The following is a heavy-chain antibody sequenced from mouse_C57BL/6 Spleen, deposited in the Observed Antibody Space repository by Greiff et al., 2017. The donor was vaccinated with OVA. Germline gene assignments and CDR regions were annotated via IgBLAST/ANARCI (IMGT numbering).Heavy chain of an antibody. CDR2: IDPSDSYT. CDR1: GYTFTSYW. CDR3: ARTGTFAY. D-gene: IGHD4-1*01. V-gene: IGHV1-50*01. J-gene: IGHJ3*01. Sequence: QVQLQQPGAELVKPGASVKLSCKASGYTFTSYWMQWVKQRPGQGLEWIGEIDPSDSYTNYNQKFKGKATLTVDTSSSTAYIQLSSLTSEDSAVYYCARTGTFAYWGQGTLVTVSA.